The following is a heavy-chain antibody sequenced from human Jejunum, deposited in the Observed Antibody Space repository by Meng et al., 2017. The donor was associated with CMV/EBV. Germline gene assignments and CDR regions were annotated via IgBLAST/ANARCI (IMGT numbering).Heavy chain of an antibody. V-gene: IGHV2-5*02. Sequence: SLSTSGVGVGWIRQPSGKALEWLAFIYWDNDKRYSPSLKSRLTITKDASKNQVLLTMTNMDPMDTDTYHCAHRKEYNGNWDGGYFDYWGQGVLVTVSS. J-gene: IGHJ4*02. D-gene: IGHD1-14*01. CDR3: AHRKEYNGNWDGGYFDY. CDR2: IYWDNDK. CDR1: SLSTSGVG.